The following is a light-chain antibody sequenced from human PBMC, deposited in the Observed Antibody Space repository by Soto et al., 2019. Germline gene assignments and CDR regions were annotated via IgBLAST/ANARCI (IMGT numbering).Light chain of an antibody. V-gene: IGKV4-1*01. Sequence: DIVMTQSPDSLAVSLGERATINCRSSQSVSSSSSNTNHLAWYQRKPGQPPKLLIYWASTRVSGVPDRFSGSGSGTDFNLTVSGLPAEDVSVYYCQQYYLTPLTFGGGTRVEIK. J-gene: IGKJ4*01. CDR1: QSVSSSSSNTNH. CDR3: QQYYLTPLT. CDR2: WAS.